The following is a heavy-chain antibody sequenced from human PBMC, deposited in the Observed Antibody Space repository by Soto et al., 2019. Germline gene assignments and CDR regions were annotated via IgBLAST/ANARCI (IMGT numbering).Heavy chain of an antibody. D-gene: IGHD3-10*01. CDR3: ARLRAVRRVSSGRDV. CDR2: INPNSGGT. CDR1: GYTFTGYY. Sequence: VSSVKVSCKASGYTFTGYYMHWVRQAPGQGLEWMGWINPNSGGTNYAQKFQGWVTMTRDTSISTAYMELSRLRSDDTAVYYCARLRAVRRVSSGRDVWGQGTRVTVSS. J-gene: IGHJ6*02. V-gene: IGHV1-2*04.